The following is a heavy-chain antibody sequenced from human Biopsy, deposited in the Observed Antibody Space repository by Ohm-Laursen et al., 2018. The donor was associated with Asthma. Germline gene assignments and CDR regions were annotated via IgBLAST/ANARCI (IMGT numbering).Heavy chain of an antibody. CDR3: ASDFPKDYVRYNFQF. CDR2: HDHEEGGT. D-gene: IGHD4-17*01. Sequence: ASSVKVSCNISGYSLTDLSMHWVRQAPGQGLEWMGGHDHEEGGTVNARRFQGRVTMTEDTSTDTAYMELSSLSSDDTAVYYCASDFPKDYVRYNFQFWGQGTLVTVSS. J-gene: IGHJ4*02. V-gene: IGHV1-24*01. CDR1: GYSLTDLS.